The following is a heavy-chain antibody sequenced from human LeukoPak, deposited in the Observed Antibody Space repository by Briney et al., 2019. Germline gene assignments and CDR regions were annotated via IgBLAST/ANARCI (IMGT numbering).Heavy chain of an antibody. CDR2: LFHSGST. J-gene: IGHJ3*02. CDR1: AGSISSYY. Sequence: SETLSLTCTVSAGSISSYYCSWIRQPPGKGLGWIGYLFHSGSTNYNPSLKSRVNISVDRTKNQSSLKLNSVTAADTAVYYCGRHGGVTMVRGVLVDGFDIWGQGKMVTVSS. CDR3: GRHGGVTMVRGVLVDGFDI. D-gene: IGHD3-10*01. V-gene: IGHV4-59*08.